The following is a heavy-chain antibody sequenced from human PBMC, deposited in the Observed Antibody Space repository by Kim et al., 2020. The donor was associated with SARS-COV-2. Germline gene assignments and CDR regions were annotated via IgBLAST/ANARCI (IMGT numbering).Heavy chain of an antibody. Sequence: GGSLRLSCAASGFTFSSYDMHWVRQATGKGLEWVSVIGTAGDTYYPGSVTGRFTISRENAKNSLYLQMNSLRAGDTAVYYCARAYYDSSGYYSYFDYWGQGTLVTVSS. CDR3: ARAYYDSSGYYSYFDY. V-gene: IGHV3-13*01. CDR2: IGTAGDT. J-gene: IGHJ4*02. CDR1: GFTFSSYD. D-gene: IGHD3-22*01.